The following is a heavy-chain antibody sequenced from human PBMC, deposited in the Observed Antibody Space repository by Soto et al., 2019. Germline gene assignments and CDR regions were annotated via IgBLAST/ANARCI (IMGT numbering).Heavy chain of an antibody. V-gene: IGHV1-18*01. D-gene: IGHD6-19*01. CDR3: ARLLEQWLVLAGGVCYFDY. J-gene: IGHJ4*02. CDR1: GYTFTIYG. Sequence: ASVTVSCKASGYTFTIYGISWVRQAPGQGLEWMGWISAYNGNTNYAQKLQGRVTMTTDTSTSTAYMELRSLRSDDTAVYYCARLLEQWLVLAGGVCYFDYWGQGTLVTVSS. CDR2: ISAYNGNT.